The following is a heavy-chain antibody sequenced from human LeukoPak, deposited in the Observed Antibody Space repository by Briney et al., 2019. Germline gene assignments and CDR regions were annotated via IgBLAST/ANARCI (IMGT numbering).Heavy chain of an antibody. Sequence: GGSLRLSCAASGFTFSSYWMHWVRQAPGKGLVWVSRIKSDGSTTIYADSVKGRFTIPRDNAKNTVYLQMNSLRAEDTAVYYCARGAKYGSGSFLKDYWGQGTLVTVSS. V-gene: IGHV3-74*01. D-gene: IGHD6-19*01. CDR3: ARGAKYGSGSFLKDY. CDR2: IKSDGSTT. J-gene: IGHJ4*02. CDR1: GFTFSSYW.